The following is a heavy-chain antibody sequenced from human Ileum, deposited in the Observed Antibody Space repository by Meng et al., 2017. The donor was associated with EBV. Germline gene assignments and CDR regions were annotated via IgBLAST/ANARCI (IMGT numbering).Heavy chain of an antibody. J-gene: IGHJ4*02. V-gene: IGHV1-18*01. Sequence: QIQPVQPGSEVKKPGDSVKVSCKASGYTFSNYGISWLQQAPGQGLEWMGWISAYNGNTNYAQNLQGRVTMTTDTSTGTAYMEVRSLRLDDTAVYYCARAGNGGSYYFTYWGQGTLVTVSS. CDR1: GYTFSNYG. CDR3: ARAGNGGSYYFTY. CDR2: ISAYNGNT. D-gene: IGHD1-26*01.